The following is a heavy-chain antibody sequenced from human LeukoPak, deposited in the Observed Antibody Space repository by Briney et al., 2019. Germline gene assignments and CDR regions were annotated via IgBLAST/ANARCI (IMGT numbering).Heavy chain of an antibody. CDR1: GFTFDDYG. CDR3: VRDRCSSTSCHDSSNWFYP. J-gene: IGHJ5*02. CDR2: VNWNGGST. D-gene: IGHD2-2*01. Sequence: GGSLRLSCGASGFTFDDYGMSWVRQAPGKGLEWISGVNWNGGSTGYADSVKGRFTISRDNAKNSLYLQMNSLRAEDTALYYCVRDRCSSTSCHDSSNWFYPWGQGTLVTVSS. V-gene: IGHV3-20*04.